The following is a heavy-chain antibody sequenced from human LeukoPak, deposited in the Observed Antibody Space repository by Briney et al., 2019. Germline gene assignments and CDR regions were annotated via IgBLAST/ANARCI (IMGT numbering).Heavy chain of an antibody. CDR1: GFSFSSHA. Sequence: GGSLRLSCAASGFSFSSHAMHWVRQAPGKGLEWVAVISYDGSNKYYADFVKGRFTISRDNSKNTLYLQMNSQRAEDTALYYCARDQGYCGSTSCSPSGLSDPWGQGTLVTVSS. D-gene: IGHD2-2*01. V-gene: IGHV3-30-3*01. CDR2: ISYDGSNK. CDR3: ARDQGYCGSTSCSPSGLSDP. J-gene: IGHJ5*02.